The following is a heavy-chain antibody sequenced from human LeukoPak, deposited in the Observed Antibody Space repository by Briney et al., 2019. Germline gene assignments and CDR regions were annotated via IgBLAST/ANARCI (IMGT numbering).Heavy chain of an antibody. CDR3: ARYYDFWSGYYHGMDV. CDR1: GYTFTSYG. V-gene: IGHV1-18*01. CDR2: ISAYNGNT. D-gene: IGHD3-3*01. Sequence: ASVKVSCKASGYTFTSYGNSWVRQAPGQGLEWMGWISAYNGNTNYAQKLQGRVTMTTDTSTSTAYMELRSLRSDDTAVYYCARYYDFWSGYYHGMDVWGQGTTVTVSS. J-gene: IGHJ6*02.